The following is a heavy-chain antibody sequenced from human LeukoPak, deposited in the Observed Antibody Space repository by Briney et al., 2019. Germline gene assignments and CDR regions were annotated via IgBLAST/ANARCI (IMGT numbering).Heavy chain of an antibody. CDR3: ANAGTGCSSTSCYSGYYYYMDV. Sequence: PGRSLRLSCAASGFTFDDYALNGVRQAPGKGLEWVSGISWNSGSIGYAHSVKGRFTISRGNAKNSLYLQMNSLRAEDTVLYYCANAGTGCSSTSCYSGYYYYMDVWGKGTTVTVSS. V-gene: IGHV3-9*01. J-gene: IGHJ6*03. D-gene: IGHD2-2*01. CDR1: GFTFDDYA. CDR2: ISWNSGSI.